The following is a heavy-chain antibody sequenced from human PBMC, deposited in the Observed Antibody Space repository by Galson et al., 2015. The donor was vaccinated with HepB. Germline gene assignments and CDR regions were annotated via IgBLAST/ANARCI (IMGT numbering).Heavy chain of an antibody. CDR1: GFAFTRYY. V-gene: IGHV1-46*03. CDR3: TRVEEMATIAGVVYFDY. CDR2: FNPSGDRT. J-gene: IGHJ4*02. D-gene: IGHD5-24*01. Sequence: SVKVSCKASGFAFTRYYIHWVRQAPGQGLEWMGRFNPSGDRTSYAQKFQDRITVTRDTSTSTVYMELSSLKSEDTAVYYCTRVEEMATIAGVVYFDYWGQGTLVTVSA.